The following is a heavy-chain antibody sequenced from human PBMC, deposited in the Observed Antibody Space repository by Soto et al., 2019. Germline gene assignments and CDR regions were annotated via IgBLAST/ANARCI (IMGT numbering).Heavy chain of an antibody. Sequence: PGGSLRLSCAASGFKFSNYAMSWVRQAPGKGLEWVSLISATGGGTYYADSVKGRFTISRDNSHNTLYLQVHSLTAEDTAVYYCAKDRRAGENSAFYFDFWDQGAQPTVSS. CDR3: AKDRRAGENSAFYFDF. D-gene: IGHD2-15*01. CDR2: ISATGGGT. J-gene: IGHJ4*02. CDR1: GFKFSNYA. V-gene: IGHV3-23*01.